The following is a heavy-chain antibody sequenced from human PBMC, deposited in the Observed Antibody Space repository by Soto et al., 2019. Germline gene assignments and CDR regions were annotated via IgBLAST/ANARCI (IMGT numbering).Heavy chain of an antibody. D-gene: IGHD2-2*01. CDR3: AKDRSSTSSYAFDY. J-gene: IGHJ4*02. V-gene: IGHV3-23*01. CDR2: ISGSGGTT. CDR1: GFTFRNYA. Sequence: EVQLLESGGGLVQPGGSLRLSCAASGFTFRNYAMSWARQAPGKGLAWVSAISGSGGTTPYAESVNGRFTISRDNSKNTLYLQMNSLRVEHTAVYYCAKDRSSTSSYAFDYWGQGSLVTVSS.